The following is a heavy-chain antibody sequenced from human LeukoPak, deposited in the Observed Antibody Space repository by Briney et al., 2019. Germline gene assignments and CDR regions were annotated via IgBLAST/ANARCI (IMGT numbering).Heavy chain of an antibody. Sequence: SETLSLTCTVSGGSISNYYWNWIRQPPGKGLKWIGYIYYTGNTNYNPSLKSRVTISVDTSKNQFSLKLSSVTAADTAVYYCARDRLQLQSWGQGTLVTVSS. J-gene: IGHJ5*02. CDR2: IYYTGNT. CDR1: GGSISNYY. D-gene: IGHD1-1*01. V-gene: IGHV4-59*01. CDR3: ARDRLQLQS.